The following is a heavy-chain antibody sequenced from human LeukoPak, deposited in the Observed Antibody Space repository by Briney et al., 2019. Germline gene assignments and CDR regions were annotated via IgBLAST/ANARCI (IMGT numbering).Heavy chain of an antibody. CDR1: GYSFTSYA. D-gene: IGHD2-8*01. CDR3: ARDDPVSNGVCYY. J-gene: IGHJ4*02. Sequence: ASVKVSCKASGYSFTSYAMHWVRQAPGQRLEWMGWINAGNGNTKYSQKFQGRVTMTRDTSTSTVYMELSSLRSEDTAVYYCARDDPVSNGVCYYWGQGTLVTVSS. CDR2: INAGNGNT. V-gene: IGHV1-3*01.